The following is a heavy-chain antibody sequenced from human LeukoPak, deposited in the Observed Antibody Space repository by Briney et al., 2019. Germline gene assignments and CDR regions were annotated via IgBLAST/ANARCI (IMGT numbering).Heavy chain of an antibody. CDR3: AREGSSWLFFDY. Sequence: VGSLRPSCAPSGFTFSDYYMSSVRQAPGKGLWWVSYISSSGSTIYYADSVKGRFTNSRDNAKTSQYLQMNSLRAEDTAVYYCAREGSSWLFFDYWGQGTLVTVSS. D-gene: IGHD6-13*01. J-gene: IGHJ4*02. V-gene: IGHV3-11*01. CDR1: GFTFSDYY. CDR2: ISSSGSTI.